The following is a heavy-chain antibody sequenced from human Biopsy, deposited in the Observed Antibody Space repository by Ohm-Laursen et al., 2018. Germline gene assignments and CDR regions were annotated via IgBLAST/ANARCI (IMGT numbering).Heavy chain of an antibody. J-gene: IGHJ6*02. CDR2: INPSGGT. V-gene: IGHV4-34*01. D-gene: IGHD2-2*01. CDR3: ASAEGPRTDYYYSNMDV. CDR1: DGSFSGYY. Sequence: ETLSLTCAVYDGSFSGYYWSWLRQSPGMGLEWIGEINPSGGTNYNPSLAGRVSISLDTSKIHLALKLSSVTAADTAVYYCASAEGPRTDYYYSNMDVWGRGTTVTVSS.